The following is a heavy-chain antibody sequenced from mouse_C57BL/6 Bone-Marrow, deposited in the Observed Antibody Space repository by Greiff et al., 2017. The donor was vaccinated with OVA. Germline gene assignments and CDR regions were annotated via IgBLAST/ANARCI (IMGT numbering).Heavy chain of an antibody. CDR3: ARRGHGSSWFAY. J-gene: IGHJ3*01. CDR1: GYTFTDYN. D-gene: IGHD1-1*01. V-gene: IGHV1-18*01. CDR2: INPNNGGT. Sequence: VQLKESGPELVKPGASVKIPCKASGYTFTDYNMDWVKQSHGKSLEWIGDINPNNGGTIYNQKFKGKATLTVDKSSSTAYMELRSLTSEDTAVYYCARRGHGSSWFAYWGQGTLVTVSA.